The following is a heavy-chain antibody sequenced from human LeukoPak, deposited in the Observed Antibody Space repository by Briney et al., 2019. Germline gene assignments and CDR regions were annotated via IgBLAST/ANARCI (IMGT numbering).Heavy chain of an antibody. J-gene: IGHJ4*02. CDR1: GFTLSSYA. CDR3: AKLGEDIVVVPAALIDY. D-gene: IGHD2-2*01. V-gene: IGHV3-23*01. CDR2: ISVSGNT. Sequence: GVSLRLSCAASGFTLSSYAMSWVRQGPGKGLEWVSAISVSGNTYHADSVKGRFTISRDNSKNTLYLLMNSLRAEDTAVYYCAKLGEDIVVVPAALIDYWGQGTLVTVSS.